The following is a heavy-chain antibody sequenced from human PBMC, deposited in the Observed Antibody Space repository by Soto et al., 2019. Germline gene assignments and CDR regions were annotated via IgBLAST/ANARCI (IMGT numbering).Heavy chain of an antibody. J-gene: IGHJ1*01. CDR3: ARGRGIAEATSFAEFFQH. CDR1: GGTFSTIA. CDR2: IIPISGTA. D-gene: IGHD6-25*01. V-gene: IGHV1-69*01. Sequence: QVPLVQSGAEVKKPGSSVKLSCKSSGGTFSTIAVSWVRQAPGKGLEYMGGIIPISGTAKYAQTFQGRVTISADGSTNTAYLELPSLKFEDTAFYFCARGRGIAEATSFAEFFQHWGQGTLVTVSS.